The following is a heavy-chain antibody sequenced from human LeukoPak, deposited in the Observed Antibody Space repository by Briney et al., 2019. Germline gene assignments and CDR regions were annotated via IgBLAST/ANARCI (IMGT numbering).Heavy chain of an antibody. V-gene: IGHV3-23*01. J-gene: IGHJ4*02. D-gene: IGHD6-19*01. CDR2: ISSSGGST. CDR3: AKSRSGWYLFDY. CDR1: GFTFSNYA. Sequence: GGSLRLSCAASGFTFSNYAMSWVRQAPGKGLEWVSAISSSGGSTYYADSVKGRFPISRDSSKNTLYLPMNSLRAQDTAVYYCAKSRSGWYLFDYWGQGTLVTVSS.